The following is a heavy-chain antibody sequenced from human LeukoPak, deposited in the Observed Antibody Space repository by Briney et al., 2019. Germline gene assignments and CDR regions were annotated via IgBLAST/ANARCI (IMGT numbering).Heavy chain of an antibody. CDR2: INHSGST. J-gene: IGHJ6*03. CDR3: ARGRGGRGSVLMVYAIPGADYYYMDV. CDR1: GGSFSGYY. V-gene: IGHV4-34*01. Sequence: SETLSLTCAVYGGSFSGYYWSWIRQPPGKGLEWIGEINHSGSTNYNPSLKSRVTISVDTSKNQFSLKLSSVTAADTAVYYCARGRGGRGSVLMVYAIPGADYYYMDVWGKGTTVTVSS. D-gene: IGHD2-8*01.